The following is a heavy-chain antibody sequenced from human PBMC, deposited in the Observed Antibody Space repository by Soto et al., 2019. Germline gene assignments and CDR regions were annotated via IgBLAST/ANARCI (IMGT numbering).Heavy chain of an antibody. D-gene: IGHD3-10*01. CDR1: GGSISSGGYS. CDR2: IYHSGST. V-gene: IGHV4-30-2*01. CDR3: ARDTLLWFGEPNYYSGMDV. J-gene: IGHJ6*02. Sequence: PSETLSLTCAVSGGSISSGGYSWSWIRQPPGKGLEWIGYIYHSGSTYYNPSLKSRVTISVDRSKNQFSLKLSSVTAADTAVYYCARDTLLWFGEPNYYSGMDVWGQGTTVTVSS.